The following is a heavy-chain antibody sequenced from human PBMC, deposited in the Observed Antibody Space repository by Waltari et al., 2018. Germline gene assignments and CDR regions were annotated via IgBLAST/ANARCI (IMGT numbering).Heavy chain of an antibody. CDR1: GRSISSYY. CDR2: IYYTGST. CDR3: ARHAHYYDSSGYSLYWYFDF. J-gene: IGHJ2*01. V-gene: IGHV4-59*08. Sequence: QVQLQESGPGLVKPSETLSLTCTVSGRSISSYYWSWIRQPPGKGLEWFGYIYYTGSTNHTPSLKSRVTISVDTSKNQFSLKRSSVTAADTAVYYCARHAHYYDSSGYSLYWYFDFWGRGTLVTVSS. D-gene: IGHD3-22*01.